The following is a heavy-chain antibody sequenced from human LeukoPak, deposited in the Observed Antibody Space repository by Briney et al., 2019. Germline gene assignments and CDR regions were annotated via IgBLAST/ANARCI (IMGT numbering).Heavy chain of an antibody. D-gene: IGHD6-19*01. Sequence: SETLSLTCTVSSGSIRTSSDYWGWIRQSPGKGLEWIGSIYYSGSTYYNPSLKSRVTISVDTSKNQFSLKLSSVTAADTAVYYCARDQAVAGPYYYYMDVWGKGTMVTVSS. J-gene: IGHJ6*03. CDR3: ARDQAVAGPYYYYMDV. CDR1: SGSIRTSSDY. CDR2: IYYSGST. V-gene: IGHV4-39*07.